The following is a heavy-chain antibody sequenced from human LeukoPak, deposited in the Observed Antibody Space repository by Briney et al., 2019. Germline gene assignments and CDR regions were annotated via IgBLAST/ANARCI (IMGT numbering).Heavy chain of an antibody. J-gene: IGHJ4*02. Sequence: GGSLRLSCAVSGFTFSSYSMNWVRQAPGKGLEWVSSISSSSNYIYYADSVKGRFTISRDNAKNSLYLQMNSLRAEDTAVYYCAREPGEGDYWGQGTLVTVSS. CDR2: ISSSSNYI. CDR3: AREPGEGDY. D-gene: IGHD1-14*01. CDR1: GFTFSSYS. V-gene: IGHV3-21*01.